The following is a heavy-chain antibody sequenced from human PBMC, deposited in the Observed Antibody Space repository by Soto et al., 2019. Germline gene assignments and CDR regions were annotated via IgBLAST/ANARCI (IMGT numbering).Heavy chain of an antibody. CDR1: GFTFSRYA. V-gene: IGHV3-23*01. D-gene: IGHD6-19*01. Sequence: EVQLLESGGGLVQPGGSLRLSCAASGFTFSRYAMSWVRQAPRKGLEWVSAISGSGGSTYYADSLKGRFTIPRDNSKNKLYQQMNSLRAEDTAVYYCAKKAVADIVDYWGQGTLVTVSS. CDR2: ISGSGGST. J-gene: IGHJ4*02. CDR3: AKKAVADIVDY.